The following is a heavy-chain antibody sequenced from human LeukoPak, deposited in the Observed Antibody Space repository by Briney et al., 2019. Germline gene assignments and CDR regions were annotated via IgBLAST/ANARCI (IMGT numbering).Heavy chain of an antibody. CDR1: GYTFTGYY. D-gene: IGHD2-2*01. CDR2: INPNSGGT. J-gene: IGHJ4*02. Sequence: ASVKVSCKASGYTFTGYYMHWVRQAPGQGLEWMGWINPNSGGTNYAQKFQGRVTMTRDTPISTAYMELSRLRSDDTAVYYCARVVVVPAAIEPLGYWGQGTLVTVSS. V-gene: IGHV1-2*02. CDR3: ARVVVVPAAIEPLGY.